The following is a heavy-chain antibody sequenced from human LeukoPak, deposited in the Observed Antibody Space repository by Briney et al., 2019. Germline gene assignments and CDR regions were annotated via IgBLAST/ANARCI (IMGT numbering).Heavy chain of an antibody. CDR2: ISGSGDST. D-gene: IGHD1-26*01. Sequence: GGSLRLSCAASGFTFSSQAMSWVRQAPGKGLEWVSTISGSGDSTDYADSVKGRFTVSRDNSKNTLYLQMNSLRAEDTAVYYCAKASRIVGATGFPRWTGPSDYWGQGTLVTVSS. V-gene: IGHV3-23*01. CDR1: GFTFSSQA. CDR3: AKASRIVGATGFPRWTGPSDY. J-gene: IGHJ4*02.